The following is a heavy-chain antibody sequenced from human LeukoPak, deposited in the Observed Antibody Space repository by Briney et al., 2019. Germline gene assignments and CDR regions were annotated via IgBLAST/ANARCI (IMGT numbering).Heavy chain of an antibody. CDR3: SRRYCSGGSRYSDNWFDP. CDR2: IYYSGST. CDR1: GGSISSSSYY. D-gene: IGHD2-15*01. J-gene: IGHJ5*02. Sequence: SETLSLTCTVSGGSISSSSYYWGWIRQPPGKGLEWIVSIYYSGSTYYNPSLKSRVTISVDTSKNQFSLKLSSVTAADTAVYYCSRRYCSGGSRYSDNWFDPWGQGTLVTVSS. V-gene: IGHV4-39*01.